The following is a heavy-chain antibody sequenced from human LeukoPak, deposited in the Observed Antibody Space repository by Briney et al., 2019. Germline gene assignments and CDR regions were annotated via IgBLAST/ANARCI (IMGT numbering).Heavy chain of an antibody. CDR2: ISGSGGST. D-gene: IGHD6-19*01. CDR3: AKLPLTRAVAGIPADY. J-gene: IGHJ4*02. V-gene: IGHV3-23*01. Sequence: PGGSLRLSCAASGFTFSSYAMSWVRQAPGKGLGWVSAISGSGGSTYYADSVKGRFTISRDNSKNTLYLQMNGLRAEDTAVYYCAKLPLTRAVAGIPADYWGQGTLVTVSS. CDR1: GFTFSSYA.